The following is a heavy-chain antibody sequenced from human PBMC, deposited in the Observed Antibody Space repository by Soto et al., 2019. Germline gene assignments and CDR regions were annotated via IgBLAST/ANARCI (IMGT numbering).Heavy chain of an antibody. D-gene: IGHD3-16*01. V-gene: IGHV3-53*01. CDR3: AKGRGNPGDYVLFYFDY. Sequence: GGSLRLSCAASGFTVSSNYMSWVRQAPGKGLEWVSLIYSGGSTYYADSVKGRFTISRDNSKNTLYLQMNSLRAEDTAVYYCAKGRGNPGDYVLFYFDYWGQGTLVTVSS. CDR2: IYSGGST. J-gene: IGHJ4*02. CDR1: GFTVSSNY.